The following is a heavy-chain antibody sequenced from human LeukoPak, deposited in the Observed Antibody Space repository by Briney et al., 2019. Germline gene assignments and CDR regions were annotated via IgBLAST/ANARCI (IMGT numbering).Heavy chain of an antibody. J-gene: IGHJ5*02. D-gene: IGHD5-24*01. V-gene: IGHV3-7*01. CDR1: GFTFRGYW. CDR2: IQPDGSGA. Sequence: PGGSLRLSCVTSGFTFRGYWMSWFRQAPGKGLEWVGNIQPDGSGAFYVDAMRGRFTISRDNAQNSLYLQINSLRAEDTAVYYCARDSEGDGYNFDTWGRGTLVTVSS. CDR3: ARDSEGDGYNFDT.